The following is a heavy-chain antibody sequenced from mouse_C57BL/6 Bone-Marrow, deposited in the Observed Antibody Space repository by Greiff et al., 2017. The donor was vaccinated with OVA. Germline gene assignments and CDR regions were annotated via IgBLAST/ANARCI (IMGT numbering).Heavy chain of an antibody. Sequence: QVQLQQPGAELVRPGSSVKLSCKASGYTFTSYWMHWVKQRPIQGLEWIGNIDTSDSETHYNQKFKDKATLTVDKSSSTAYMQRSSLTSEDSAVYYCARGRDDGYYVRAMDYWGQGTSVTVSS. V-gene: IGHV1-52*01. J-gene: IGHJ4*01. CDR1: GYTFTSYW. CDR3: ARGRDDGYYVRAMDY. CDR2: IDTSDSET. D-gene: IGHD2-3*01.